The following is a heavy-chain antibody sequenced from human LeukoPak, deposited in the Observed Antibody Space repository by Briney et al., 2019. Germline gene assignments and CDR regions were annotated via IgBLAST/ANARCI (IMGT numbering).Heavy chain of an antibody. CDR2: INHSGGT. CDR3: ARARIAARETFDY. Sequence: PSETLSLTCAVYGGSFSGYYWSWIRQPPGKGLEWIGEINHSGGTNYNPSLKSRVTISVDTSKNQFSLKLSSVTAADTAVYYCARARIAARETFDYWGQGTLVTVSS. D-gene: IGHD6-6*01. J-gene: IGHJ4*02. CDR1: GGSFSGYY. V-gene: IGHV4-34*01.